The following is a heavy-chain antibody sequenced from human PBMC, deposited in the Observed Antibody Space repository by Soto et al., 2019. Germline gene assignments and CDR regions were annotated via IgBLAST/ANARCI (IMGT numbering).Heavy chain of an antibody. J-gene: IGHJ6*03. CDR3: ARLYYNYMDV. CDR1: VFTVSWND. CDR2: IYIGGDT. V-gene: IGHV3-66*04. Sequence: GGSLRLSCAAPVFTVSWNDMTWVRQAPGQGLEWVAVIYIGGDTYHADPVKGRFSISRDNSKNTLYLQMNSLRAEDTAVYYCARLYYNYMDVWGKGTTVTVSS.